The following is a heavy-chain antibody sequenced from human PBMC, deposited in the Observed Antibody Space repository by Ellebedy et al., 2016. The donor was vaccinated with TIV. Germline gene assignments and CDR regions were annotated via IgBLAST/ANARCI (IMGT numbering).Heavy chain of an antibody. D-gene: IGHD6-19*01. Sequence: PGGSLRLSCAASGFTFSSYAMSWVRQAPGKGLEWVANIKQDGSEKYYVDSVKGRFTISKDNAKNSLYLQMNSLRAEDTAVYYCARAFLVYSSGLYYFDYWGQGTLVTVSS. J-gene: IGHJ4*02. V-gene: IGHV3-7*04. CDR2: IKQDGSEK. CDR1: GFTFSSYA. CDR3: ARAFLVYSSGLYYFDY.